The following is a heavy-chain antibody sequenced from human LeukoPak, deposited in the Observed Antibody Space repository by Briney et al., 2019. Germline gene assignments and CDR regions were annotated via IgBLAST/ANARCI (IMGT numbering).Heavy chain of an antibody. D-gene: IGHD6-13*01. V-gene: IGHV3-30*03. J-gene: IGHJ4*02. CDR2: ISYDGRDK. CDR3: ARDLNTAAADYYFDC. Sequence: GGSLRLSCAASGFTFSSYWMSWVRQAPGKGLEWVAVISYDGRDKHHADSVKGRFTISRGNPKNTLYLQMNSLRAEDTAVYYCARDLNTAAADYYFDCWGQGTLVTVSS. CDR1: GFTFSSYW.